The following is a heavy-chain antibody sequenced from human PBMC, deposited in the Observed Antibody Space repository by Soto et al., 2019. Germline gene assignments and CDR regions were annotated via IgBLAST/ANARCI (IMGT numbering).Heavy chain of an antibody. J-gene: IGHJ4*02. CDR1: GGSFSGYY. CDR2: INHSGST. Sequence: QVQLQQWGAGLLKPSETLSLTCAVYGGSFSGYYWSWIRQPPGKGLEWIGEINHSGSTNYNPSLKRRVTISVDTSKNQFSLKLSSVTAADTAVYYCARVQAGDPSAEFDYWGQGTLVTVSS. V-gene: IGHV4-34*01. CDR3: ARVQAGDPSAEFDY. D-gene: IGHD7-27*01.